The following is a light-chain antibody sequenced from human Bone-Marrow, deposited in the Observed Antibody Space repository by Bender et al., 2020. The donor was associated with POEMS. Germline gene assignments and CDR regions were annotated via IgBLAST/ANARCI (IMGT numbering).Light chain of an antibody. CDR3: SSYDGTTLVL. CDR1: SSDVGSYNL. V-gene: IGLV2-23*02. Sequence: QSALTQPASVSGSPGQSIRISCTGTSSDVGSYNLVSWFQQHPNKAPKLMIYEVSKRPSGVSNRFSGSKSGNTASLTISGLQAGDEADYYCSSYDGTTLVLFGGGTKLTVL. CDR2: EVS. J-gene: IGLJ2*01.